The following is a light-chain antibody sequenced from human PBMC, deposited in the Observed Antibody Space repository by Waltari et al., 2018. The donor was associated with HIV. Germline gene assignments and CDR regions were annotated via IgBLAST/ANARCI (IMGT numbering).Light chain of an antibody. V-gene: IGLV2-23*02. CDR2: EVS. CDR1: SSDVGSYNL. CDR3: CSYAGSSTHVV. Sequence: QSALTHPASVSGSPGQSITIPCTGTSSDVGSYNLFPWYQQHPGKAPKLMIYEVSKRPSGVSNRFSGSKSGNTASLTISGLQAEDEADYYCCSYAGSSTHVVFGGGTKLTVL. J-gene: IGLJ2*01.